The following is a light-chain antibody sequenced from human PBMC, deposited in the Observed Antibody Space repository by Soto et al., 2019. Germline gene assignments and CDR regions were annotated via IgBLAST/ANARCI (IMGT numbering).Light chain of an antibody. Sequence: EIVLTQSPGTLSLSPGERATLSCRASQTVTSSYLARYQQKPGQAPSLLISGASTRATGIPDRFSGSGSGTDFTLTISRLEPEDFAVYYCQQYGSSPPTFGQGTEVEIK. CDR3: QQYGSSPPT. CDR2: GAS. CDR1: QTVTSSY. V-gene: IGKV3-20*01. J-gene: IGKJ1*01.